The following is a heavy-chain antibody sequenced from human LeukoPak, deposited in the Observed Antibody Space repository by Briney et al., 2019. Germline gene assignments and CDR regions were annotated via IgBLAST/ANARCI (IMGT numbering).Heavy chain of an antibody. Sequence: PGGSLRLSCAASGFIFSSYGMNWVRQAPGKRVEWVSYISSSSDSIYYADSVKGRFTISRDNAENSLYLQMNSLRDEDTAVYYCARAMRSGYDYWGQGTLVTVSS. CDR2: ISSSSDSI. D-gene: IGHD5-12*01. J-gene: IGHJ4*02. CDR3: ARAMRSGYDY. V-gene: IGHV3-48*02. CDR1: GFIFSSYG.